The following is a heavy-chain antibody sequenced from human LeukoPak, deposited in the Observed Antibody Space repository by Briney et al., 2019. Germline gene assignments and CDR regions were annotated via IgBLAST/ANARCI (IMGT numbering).Heavy chain of an antibody. CDR1: GGSISSYY. CDR3: ARDRGQWLSHNWFDP. Sequence: SETLSLTCTVSGGSISSYYWSWIRQPPGKGLEWIGYIYYSGSTNYNPSLKSRVTMSVDTSKNQFSLKLSSVTAADTAVYYCARDRGQWLSHNWFDPWGQGTLVTVSS. J-gene: IGHJ5*02. V-gene: IGHV4-59*12. D-gene: IGHD3-22*01. CDR2: IYYSGST.